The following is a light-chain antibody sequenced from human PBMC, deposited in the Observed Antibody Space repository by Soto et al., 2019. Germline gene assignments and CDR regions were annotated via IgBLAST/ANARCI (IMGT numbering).Light chain of an antibody. CDR2: DVS. CDR1: SSDVGGYNY. Sequence: QSVLTQPASVSGSPGQSITPSCTGTSSDVGGYNYVSWYQQHPGKAPKLIIYDVSNRPSGVSNRFSGSKSGNTAPLTISGLQAEDEADYYCGSSSSSNSVFGTGTKVTVL. CDR3: GSSSSSNSV. J-gene: IGLJ1*01. V-gene: IGLV2-14*03.